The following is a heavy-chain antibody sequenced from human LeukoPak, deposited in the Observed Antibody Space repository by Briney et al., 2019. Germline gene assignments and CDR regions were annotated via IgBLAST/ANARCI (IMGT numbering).Heavy chain of an antibody. V-gene: IGHV1-2*02. D-gene: IGHD4-11*01. Sequence: GASVKVSCKAAGYNFPAYFIHWVRQAPGQGLEWMGWINPNSGGTNYAQKFQGRVTMTRDTSISTAYMELSRLTSDDTAVYYCARDAIVRDYSNSDYWGQGTLVTVSS. CDR3: ARDAIVRDYSNSDY. CDR1: GYNFPAYF. CDR2: INPNSGGT. J-gene: IGHJ4*02.